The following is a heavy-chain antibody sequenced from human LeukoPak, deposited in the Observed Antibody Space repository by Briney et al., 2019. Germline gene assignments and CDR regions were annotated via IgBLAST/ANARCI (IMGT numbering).Heavy chain of an antibody. Sequence: ASVKVSCKASGGTFSSYAISWVRQAPGQGLEWMGGIIPIFGTANYAQKFQGRVTITTDESTSTAYMELSSLRSEDTAVYYCASITMVRGLLTFGPGYYMDVWGKGTTVTVSS. D-gene: IGHD3-10*01. V-gene: IGHV1-69*05. J-gene: IGHJ6*03. CDR3: ASITMVRGLLTFGPGYYMDV. CDR2: IIPIFGTA. CDR1: GGTFSSYA.